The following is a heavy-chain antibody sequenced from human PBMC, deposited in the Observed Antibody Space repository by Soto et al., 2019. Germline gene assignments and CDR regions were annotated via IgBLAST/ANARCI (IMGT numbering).Heavy chain of an antibody. V-gene: IGHV1-69*06. J-gene: IGHJ4*02. Sequence: GASVKVSCKASGGTFSSYAISWVRQAPGQGLEWMGGIIPIFGTANYAQKFQGRVTITADKSTSTAYMELSSLRAEDTAVYYCARDRNSAGSFDYWGQGTLVTVS. CDR1: GGTFSSYA. D-gene: IGHD6-13*01. CDR3: ARDRNSAGSFDY. CDR2: IIPIFGTA.